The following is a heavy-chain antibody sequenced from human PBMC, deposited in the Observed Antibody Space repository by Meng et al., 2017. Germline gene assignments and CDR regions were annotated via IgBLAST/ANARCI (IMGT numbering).Heavy chain of an antibody. CDR1: GYTFTSYG. D-gene: IGHD3-3*01. V-gene: IGHV1-18*01. J-gene: IGHJ4*02. CDR2: ISAYNGNT. Sequence: FHLFQNEAELKKPVASVKVSCKASGYTFTSYGISWVRKAPGQGLEWMGWISAYNGNTNYAQKLQGRVTMTTDTSTSTAYMELRSLRSDDTAVYYCARETYYDFWSGYGHFDYWGQGTLVTVSS. CDR3: ARETYYDFWSGYGHFDY.